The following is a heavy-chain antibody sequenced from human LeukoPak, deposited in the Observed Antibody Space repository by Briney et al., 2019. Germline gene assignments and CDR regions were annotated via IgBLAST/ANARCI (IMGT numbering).Heavy chain of an antibody. Sequence: SETLSLTCTVSGGSISSYYWSWIRQPPGKGLEWIGYIYYSGSTNYNPSLKSRVTISVDTSKNQFSLKLSSVTAADTAVYYCARARGAGYSSSWYGVRDFDYWGQGTLVTVSS. CDR2: IYYSGST. CDR3: ARARGAGYSSSWYGVRDFDY. CDR1: GGSISSYY. J-gene: IGHJ4*02. D-gene: IGHD6-13*01. V-gene: IGHV4-59*01.